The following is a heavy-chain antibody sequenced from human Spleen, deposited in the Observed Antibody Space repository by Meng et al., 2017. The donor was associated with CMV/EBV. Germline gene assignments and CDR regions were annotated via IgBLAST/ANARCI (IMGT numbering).Heavy chain of an antibody. CDR1: GGSISSNKHY. CDR2: SHYSGST. V-gene: IGHV4-39*01. CDR3: TRHPSWFNYYYYYGMDV. J-gene: IGHJ6*02. D-gene: IGHD3-10*01. Sequence: SETLSLTCTVSGGSISSNKHYWAWSRQPPGKGLDCIGRSHYSGSTFYTPSLRSRVTISVITSKRLFSLNLSSVTAAVTAVYSSTRHPSWFNYYYYYGMDVWGQGTTVTVSS.